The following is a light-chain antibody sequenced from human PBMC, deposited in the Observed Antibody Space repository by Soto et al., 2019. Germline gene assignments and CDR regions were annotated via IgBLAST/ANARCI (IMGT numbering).Light chain of an antibody. J-gene: IGKJ2*01. CDR2: AAS. V-gene: IGKV1-39*01. CDR3: QQSYSTPYT. Sequence: DIQITQSPSSLSESLGSRVTITCRASQSISSYLHWYQQKPGKAPKLLIYAASSLQSGVPSRFSGSGSGTDFTLTISSLQPEDFATYYCQQSYSTPYTFGQGTKLEIK. CDR1: QSISSY.